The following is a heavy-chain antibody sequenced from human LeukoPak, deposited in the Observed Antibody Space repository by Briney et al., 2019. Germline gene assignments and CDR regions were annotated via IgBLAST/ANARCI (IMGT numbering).Heavy chain of an antibody. V-gene: IGHV3-30*03. CDR1: GFTFKNYG. CDR2: ISFVGNTK. Sequence: PGQCLRLSCAASGFTFKNYGMHWVRQAPGKGLGWVAVISFVGNTKHYIDSVKGRFTISRDNPKNTMLLHLSSLTAEDTAVYYCGLVLVAGANGHDAFDIWGQGTMVTVSS. J-gene: IGHJ3*02. CDR3: GLVLVAGANGHDAFDI. D-gene: IGHD4/OR15-4a*01.